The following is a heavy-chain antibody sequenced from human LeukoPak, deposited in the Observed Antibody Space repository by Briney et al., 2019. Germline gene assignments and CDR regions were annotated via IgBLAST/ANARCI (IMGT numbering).Heavy chain of an antibody. CDR3: ASVYKHGMDV. D-gene: IGHD5-24*01. V-gene: IGHV1-46*01. CDR1: GYTVTSYY. J-gene: IGHJ6*02. Sequence: ASVKVSCRASGYTVTSYYMHWVRQAPGQGLEWMAILNPSGGSSNYAQKFQGRATLTRATSTGTVYMELSSLRSEDTAVYYCASVYKHGMDVWGQGTTVIVSS. CDR2: LNPSGGSS.